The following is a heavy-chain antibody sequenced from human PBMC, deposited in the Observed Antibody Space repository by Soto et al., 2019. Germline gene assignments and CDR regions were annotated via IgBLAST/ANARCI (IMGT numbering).Heavy chain of an antibody. D-gene: IGHD3-3*01. V-gene: IGHV3-33*01. Sequence: QVQLVESGGGVVQPGRSLRLSCAASGFTFSSNGMHWVRQAPGKGLEWVALIWYDGSKKYYAESVKGRFTISRDNSKNTLHLQMNSLRAEDTAVYYCARDLSDFWSGQVFYYGMDVWGQGTTVTVSS. J-gene: IGHJ6*02. CDR1: GFTFSSNG. CDR3: ARDLSDFWSGQVFYYGMDV. CDR2: IWYDGSKK.